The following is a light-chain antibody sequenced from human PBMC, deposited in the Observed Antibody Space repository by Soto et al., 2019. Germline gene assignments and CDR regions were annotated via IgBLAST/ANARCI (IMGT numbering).Light chain of an antibody. CDR2: EVI. V-gene: IGLV2-8*01. J-gene: IGLJ2*01. CDR1: SSDVGGYNF. CDR3: SSYSGSDNFVV. Sequence: QSALTQPPSASGTPGQLVTISCAGTSSDVGGYNFVSWYQQHPGKVPKLMIYEVIKRPSGVPDRFSGSKSGNTASLTVSGLHAEDEADYYCSSYSGSDNFVVFGGGTKVTVL.